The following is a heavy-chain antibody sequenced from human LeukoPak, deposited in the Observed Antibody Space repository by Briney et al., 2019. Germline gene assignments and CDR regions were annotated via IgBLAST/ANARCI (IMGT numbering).Heavy chain of an antibody. CDR2: IYHNGST. J-gene: IGHJ4*02. D-gene: IGHD3-16*01. CDR1: GGSISSSNW. Sequence: PSETLSLTCAVSGGSISSSNWWSWVRQPPGKGLEWIGEIYHNGSTHYNPSLKSRVTISVDTSKNQFSLKLSSVTAADTAVYYCAKDQIGRAPFYFDYWGQGTLVTVSS. V-gene: IGHV4-4*02. CDR3: AKDQIGRAPFYFDY.